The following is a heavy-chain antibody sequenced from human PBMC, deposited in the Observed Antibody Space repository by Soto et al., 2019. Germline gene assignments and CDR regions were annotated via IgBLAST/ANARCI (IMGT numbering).Heavy chain of an antibody. D-gene: IGHD3-3*01. J-gene: IGHJ4*02. V-gene: IGHV4-30-2*01. CDR2: LYHSGRT. CDR3: ASGPPFGR. Sequence: QLQLQESGSGLVKPSQTLSLTCAVSGGSISSGGYSWSWIRQPPGKGLEWIGYLYHSGRTYDIPSLKSRVTISVDRAKNQFSLKLSSVTSADTAVYYCASGPPFGRGGQGTLVTVSS. CDR1: GGSISSGGYS.